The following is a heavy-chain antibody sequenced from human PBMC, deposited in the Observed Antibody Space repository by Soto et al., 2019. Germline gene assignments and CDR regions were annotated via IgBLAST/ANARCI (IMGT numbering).Heavy chain of an antibody. CDR1: GGSISSYY. CDR3: VRALGGYGSCGSCYDYYYYYYMDV. J-gene: IGHJ6*03. V-gene: IGHV4-59*12. D-gene: IGHD2-15*01. Sequence: QVQLQESGPGLVKPSEALSLTCTVSGGSISSYYWSWIRQPPGKGLEWIGYIYYSGSTNYNPSLKCRVTIPVVPSKNQCSLMLSSVTAADTAVYYCVRALGGYGSCGSCYDYYYYYYMDVWDKGTTVTVSS. CDR2: IYYSGST.